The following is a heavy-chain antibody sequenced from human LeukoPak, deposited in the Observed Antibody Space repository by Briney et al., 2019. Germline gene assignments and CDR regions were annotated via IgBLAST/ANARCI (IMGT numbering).Heavy chain of an antibody. CDR3: ARDYYDSSGYYSVPLY. CDR2: IKQDGSEK. D-gene: IGHD3-22*01. V-gene: IGHV3-7*03. J-gene: IGHJ4*02. CDR1: GFTFSSYW. Sequence: GGSLRLSCAASGFTFSSYWMSWVRQAPGKGLEWVANIKQDGSEKYYVDSVKGRFTISKDNAKNSLYLQMNSLRAEDTAVYYCARDYYDSSGYYSVPLYWGQGTLVTVSS.